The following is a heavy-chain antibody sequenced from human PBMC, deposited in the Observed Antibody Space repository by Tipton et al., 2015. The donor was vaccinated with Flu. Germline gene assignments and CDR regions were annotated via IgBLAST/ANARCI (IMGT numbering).Heavy chain of an antibody. CDR1: GFSVSDAY. CDR3: ARDQSGWNFFDYYFDL. V-gene: IGHV3-53*01. D-gene: IGHD1-7*01. J-gene: IGHJ2*01. Sequence: SLRLSCTASGFSVSDAYMTWVRQAPGKGLQWVSTFYKGGRTYYADSVKGRFSISRDNSKNMVHLQLNSLTVEDTAVYFCARDQSGWNFFDYYFDLWGHGILGTVSS. CDR2: FYKGGRT.